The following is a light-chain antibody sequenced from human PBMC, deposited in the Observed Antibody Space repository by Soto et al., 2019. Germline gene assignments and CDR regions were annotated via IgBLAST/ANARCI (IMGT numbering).Light chain of an antibody. J-gene: IGKJ4*01. CDR1: QSVSSSN. Sequence: EIVLTQSPGTLSLSPGERATLSCRASQSVSSSNLAWYQQKPGQPPRLLIYGASSRATGIPDRFSGSGSGTDFTLTISRLEPEDFAVYYCQQYGSSPPITFGGGTKVEIK. V-gene: IGKV3-20*01. CDR2: GAS. CDR3: QQYGSSPPIT.